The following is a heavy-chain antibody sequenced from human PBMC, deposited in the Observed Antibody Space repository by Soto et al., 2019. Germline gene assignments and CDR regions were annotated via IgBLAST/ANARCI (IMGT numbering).Heavy chain of an antibody. CDR1: GGTFSSYT. Sequence: QVQLVQSGAEVKKPGSSVKVSCKASGGTFSSYTISWVRQAPGQGLEWMGRIIPILGIANYAQKFQGRVTITADKSTSTAYMERSSLRSEDTAVYYCARPRGTTVTSGGMDVWGQGTTVTVSS. D-gene: IGHD4-17*01. J-gene: IGHJ6*02. CDR2: IIPILGIA. CDR3: ARPRGTTVTSGGMDV. V-gene: IGHV1-69*02.